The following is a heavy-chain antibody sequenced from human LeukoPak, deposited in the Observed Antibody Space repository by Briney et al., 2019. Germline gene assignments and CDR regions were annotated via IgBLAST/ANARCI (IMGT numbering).Heavy chain of an antibody. V-gene: IGHV5-10-1*01. CDR2: IDPVDSYA. CDR1: GYSFTSHW. Sequence: GESLRISCKGSGYSFTSHWISWVRQMPGKGLEWMGRIDPVDSYATYSPSFQGHVTISADRSISTAYLQWSSLKASDTAMYYCARAYYCGGGGCKLEYWGQGTLVTVSS. D-gene: IGHD2-21*01. CDR3: ARAYYCGGGGCKLEY. J-gene: IGHJ4*02.